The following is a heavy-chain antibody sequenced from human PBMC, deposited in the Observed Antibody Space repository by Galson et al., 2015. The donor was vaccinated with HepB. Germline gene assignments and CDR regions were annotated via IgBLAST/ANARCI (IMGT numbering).Heavy chain of an antibody. CDR2: IRYDGSNK. Sequence: SLRLSCAASGFTFSSYGMHWVRQAPGKGLERVAFIRYDGSNKYYADSVKGRFTISRDNSKNTLYLQMNSLRAEDTAVYYCAIPLGDSSSFDYWGQGTLVTVSS. CDR1: GFTFSSYG. CDR3: AIPLGDSSSFDY. J-gene: IGHJ4*02. D-gene: IGHD6-13*01. V-gene: IGHV3-30*02.